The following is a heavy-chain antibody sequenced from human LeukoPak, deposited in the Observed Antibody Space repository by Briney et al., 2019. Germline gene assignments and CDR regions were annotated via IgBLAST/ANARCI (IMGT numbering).Heavy chain of an antibody. CDR1: GFAFSSYA. V-gene: IGHV3-30-3*01. CDR2: ISYDGSSM. Sequence: GGSLRLSCAASGFAFSSYAMHWVRQAPGKGLEWVAFISYDGSSMYYADSVKGRFTISRDNSKNTLYLQMNSLRAEDTAVYFCARDQPGTYTLSGAWGQGTLVTVSS. D-gene: IGHD1-14*01. CDR3: ARDQPGTYTLSGA. J-gene: IGHJ5*02.